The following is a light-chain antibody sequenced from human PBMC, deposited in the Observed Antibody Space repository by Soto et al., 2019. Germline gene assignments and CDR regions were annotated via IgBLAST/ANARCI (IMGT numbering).Light chain of an antibody. CDR2: EDS. J-gene: IGLJ3*02. CDR3: CSYAGSSTSWV. V-gene: IGLV2-23*01. Sequence: QSALTQPASVSGSPGKSITISCTGTSSDAGNYNFVSWYQQHPGKAPKVIIYEDSTRPSGVSNRISGSKSGNTASLTISGLQAEDEADYYCCSYAGSSTSWVFGGGTQLTVL. CDR1: SSDAGNYNF.